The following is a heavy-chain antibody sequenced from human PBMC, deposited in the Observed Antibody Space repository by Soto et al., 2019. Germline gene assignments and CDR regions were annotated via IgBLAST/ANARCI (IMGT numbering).Heavy chain of an antibody. CDR2: IHYSGST. CDR1: GGSISSGNYY. CDR3: AREVGSRGYYSANWFDP. D-gene: IGHD3-22*01. Sequence: QVQLRESGPGLVKPSQTLSLTCTVSGGSISSGNYYWSWIRQHPGKGLEWIGYIHYSGSTYYKPSLKSRVSISVDTSKNQFSPRLTSMTAADTAVYYCAREVGSRGYYSANWFDPWGQGTLVTVSS. V-gene: IGHV4-31*03. J-gene: IGHJ5*02.